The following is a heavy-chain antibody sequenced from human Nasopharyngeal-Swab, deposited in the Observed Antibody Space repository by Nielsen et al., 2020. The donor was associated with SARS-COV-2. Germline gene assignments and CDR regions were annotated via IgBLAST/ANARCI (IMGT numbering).Heavy chain of an antibody. D-gene: IGHD1-1*01. J-gene: IGHJ4*02. CDR1: GGSISSGDYY. Sequence: SETLSLTCTVSGGSISSGDYYWSWIRQLPGKGLEWIGYIYRLGGTSYNPSLKSRVTISLDASNNQFSLRLSSVTDADTAMFYCARGTPFDYWGQGILVTVSS. CDR2: IYRLGGT. CDR3: ARGTPFDY. V-gene: IGHV4-31*03.